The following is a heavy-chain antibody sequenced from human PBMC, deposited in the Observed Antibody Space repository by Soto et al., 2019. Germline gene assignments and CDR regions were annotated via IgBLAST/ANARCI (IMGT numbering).Heavy chain of an antibody. Sequence: EVQLVQSGAEVKKPGESLKISCKGSGYSFTSYWIGWVRQMPGKGLEWMGIIYPGDSDTRYSPSFQGQVTISADKSISTAYLQWSSLKASDTAMYYCARQTYDILTGYLYYFDYWGQGTLVTVSS. CDR2: IYPGDSDT. V-gene: IGHV5-51*01. CDR3: ARQTYDILTGYLYYFDY. J-gene: IGHJ4*02. D-gene: IGHD3-9*01. CDR1: GYSFTSYW.